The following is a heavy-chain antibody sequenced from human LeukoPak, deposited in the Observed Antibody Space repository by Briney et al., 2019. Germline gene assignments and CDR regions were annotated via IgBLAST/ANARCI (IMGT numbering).Heavy chain of an antibody. V-gene: IGHV3-15*07. J-gene: IGHJ4*02. Sequence: GGSPRLSCAASGFNVNNTWMSWVRQAPGKGLEWVGRIKSKTDGGTTDYAAPVKGRFTISRDDSENTLYLQMNSLKTEDTAVYYCTTVYYDSSGYYFLWVFDYWGQGTLVTVSS. D-gene: IGHD3-22*01. CDR2: IKSKTDGGTT. CDR3: TTVYYDSSGYYFLWVFDY. CDR1: GFNVNNTW.